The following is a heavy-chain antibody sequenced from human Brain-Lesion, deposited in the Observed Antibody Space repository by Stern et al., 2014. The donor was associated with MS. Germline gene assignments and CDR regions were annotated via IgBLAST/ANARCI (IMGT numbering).Heavy chain of an antibody. J-gene: IGHJ4*02. CDR3: ARAVRNQLLSEY. CDR1: GYTFSSYD. V-gene: IGHV1-8*01. D-gene: IGHD2-2*01. Sequence: VQLGESGAEVKKPGASVKVSCKASGYTFSSYDITWVRQASGHGLDGMGWMNPYSGNTGYAQKFKGRVSMTSDPSISTVYMELTSLTSDDTAVYFCARAVRNQLLSEYWGQGTLVTVSS. CDR2: MNPYSGNT.